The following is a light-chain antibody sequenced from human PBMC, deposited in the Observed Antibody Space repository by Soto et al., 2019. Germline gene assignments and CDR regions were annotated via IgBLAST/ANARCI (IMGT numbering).Light chain of an antibody. CDR1: QSVSSY. Sequence: IGLTHSPPTLSLSPCERATLSWMASQSVSSYLAWYQQKPGQAPRLLIYDASNRATGIPARFSGSGSGTDFTLTISSLEPEDFAVYYCQQRSNWPLTFGGGTRVDIK. V-gene: IGKV3-11*01. J-gene: IGKJ4*01. CDR2: DAS. CDR3: QQRSNWPLT.